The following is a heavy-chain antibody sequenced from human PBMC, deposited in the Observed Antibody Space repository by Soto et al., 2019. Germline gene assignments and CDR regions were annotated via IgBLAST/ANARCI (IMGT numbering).Heavy chain of an antibody. CDR3: GRVRTNTYYYDSSGGDAFDI. CDR1: GYTFTSYY. D-gene: IGHD3-22*01. CDR2: INPSGGST. V-gene: IGHV1-46*01. J-gene: IGHJ3*02. Sequence: ASVKVSCKASGYTFTSYYMHWVRQAPGQGLEWMGIINPSGGSTSYAQKFQGRVTMTRGTSTSTVYMELSSLRSEDTAVYYWGRVRTNTYYYDSSGGDAFDIWGQGTMVTVSS.